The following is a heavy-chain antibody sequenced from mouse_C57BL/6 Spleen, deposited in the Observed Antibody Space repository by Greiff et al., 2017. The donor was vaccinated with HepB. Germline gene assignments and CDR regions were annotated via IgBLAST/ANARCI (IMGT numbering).Heavy chain of an antibody. V-gene: IGHV5-4*03. CDR3: ARVSRAMDY. CDR2: ISDGGSYT. J-gene: IGHJ4*01. CDR1: GFTFSSYA. Sequence: EVKVVESGGGLVKPGGSLKLSCAASGFTFSSYAMSWVRQTPEKRLEWVATISDGGSYTYYPDNVKGRFTISRDNAKNNLYLQMSHLKSEDTAMYYCARVSRAMDYWGQGTSVTVSS.